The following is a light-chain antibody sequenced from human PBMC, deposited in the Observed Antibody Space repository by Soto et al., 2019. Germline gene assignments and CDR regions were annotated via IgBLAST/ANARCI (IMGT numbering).Light chain of an antibody. CDR3: QQYGSYRT. Sequence: EIVLTQSPGTLSLSPGERATLSCRASQSVSSNYLAWYQQKPGQAPRLLIYGASSRATRIPDRFSGSGSGTDFTLTISRLEPEDFAVYYCQQYGSYRTFGQGTKVEIK. CDR1: QSVSSNY. V-gene: IGKV3-20*01. J-gene: IGKJ1*01. CDR2: GAS.